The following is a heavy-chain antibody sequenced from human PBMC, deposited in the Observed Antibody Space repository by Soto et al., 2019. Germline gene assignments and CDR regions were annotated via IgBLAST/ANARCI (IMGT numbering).Heavy chain of an antibody. D-gene: IGHD3-9*01. CDR2: ISGSGGST. CDR1: GFTFSSYA. J-gene: IGHJ6*03. Sequence: GGSLRLSCAASGFTFSSYAMSWVRQAPGKGLEWVSAISGSGGSTYYADSVKGRFTISRDNSKNTLYLQMNSLRAEDTAVYYCAKAADPLYYDILTGYYLHYYYMDVWGKGTTVTVSS. V-gene: IGHV3-23*01. CDR3: AKAADPLYYDILTGYYLHYYYMDV.